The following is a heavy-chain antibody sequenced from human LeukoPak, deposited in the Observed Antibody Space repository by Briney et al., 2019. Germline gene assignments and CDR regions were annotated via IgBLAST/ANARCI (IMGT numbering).Heavy chain of an antibody. D-gene: IGHD3-10*01. CDR1: GGSISSSSYY. CDR3: ASYYYASGSYSWFDP. CDR2: INHSGST. Sequence: SETLSLTCTVSGGSISSSSYYWSWIRQPPGKGLEWIGEINHSGSTNYNPSLKSRVTISVDTSKNQFSLKLSSVTAADTAVYYCASYYYASGSYSWFDPWGQGTLVTVSS. J-gene: IGHJ5*02. V-gene: IGHV4-39*07.